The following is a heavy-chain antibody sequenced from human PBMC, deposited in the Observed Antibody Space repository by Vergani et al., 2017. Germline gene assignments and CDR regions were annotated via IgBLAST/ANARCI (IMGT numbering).Heavy chain of an antibody. Sequence: EVQLVESGGVVVQPGGSLRLSCAASGFTFDDYTMHWVRQAPGKGLEWVSLISWDGGSTYYADSVKGRFTISRDNSKNSLYLQMNSLRTEDTALYYCAKEISCWPEYYYYYYGMDVWGQGTTVIVSS. CDR1: GFTFDDYT. J-gene: IGHJ6*02. CDR2: ISWDGGST. V-gene: IGHV3-43*01. CDR3: AKEISCWPEYYYYYYGMDV. D-gene: IGHD6-19*01.